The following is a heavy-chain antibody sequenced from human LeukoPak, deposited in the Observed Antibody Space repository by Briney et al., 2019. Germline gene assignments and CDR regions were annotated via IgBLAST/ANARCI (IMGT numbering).Heavy chain of an antibody. CDR3: ARGGGYFDY. J-gene: IGHJ4*02. D-gene: IGHD3-16*01. V-gene: IGHV4-59*01. Sequence: SETLSLTCTVSGASIRRYYWSWIRQPPGKGLEGIGYIYYSGSTNYNPSLKSRATISVDTSKNQFSLKLSSVTAADTAVYYCARGGGYFDYWGQGTLVTVSS. CDR1: GASIRRYY. CDR2: IYYSGST.